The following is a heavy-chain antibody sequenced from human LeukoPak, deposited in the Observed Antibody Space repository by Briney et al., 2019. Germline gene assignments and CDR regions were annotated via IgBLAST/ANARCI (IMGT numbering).Heavy chain of an antibody. CDR2: ISYDGSDK. V-gene: IGHV3-30*18. Sequence: GGSLRLSCAASGFTFSSYGMHWVRQAPGKGLEWVAFISYDGSDKYYTDSVKGRFTISRDNSKDTLYLQMNSLRVEDTAVYYCAKWGGYCSSTTCLPGGMDVWGQGTTVTVSS. CDR3: AKWGGYCSSTTCLPGGMDV. CDR1: GFTFSSYG. D-gene: IGHD2-2*01. J-gene: IGHJ6*02.